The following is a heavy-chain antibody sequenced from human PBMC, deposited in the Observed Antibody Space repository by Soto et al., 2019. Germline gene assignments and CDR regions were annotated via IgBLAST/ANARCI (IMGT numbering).Heavy chain of an antibody. D-gene: IGHD3-22*01. CDR3: AKSERGFWSSGYYTGWFDP. Sequence: EVQLVESGGGLVQPGGSLRLSCAASGFTFSTYEMNWVRQAPGKGLEWVSYISSSGSTRYYADSVKGRFTISRDNAKNSLYLQMTSLRAGDTAVYYCAKSERGFWSSGYYTGWFDPWGQGTLVTVSS. CDR2: ISSSGSTR. J-gene: IGHJ5*02. CDR1: GFTFSTYE. V-gene: IGHV3-48*03.